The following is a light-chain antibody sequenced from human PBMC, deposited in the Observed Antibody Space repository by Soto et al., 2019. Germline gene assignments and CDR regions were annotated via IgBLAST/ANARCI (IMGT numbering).Light chain of an antibody. Sequence: EIVMTQSPATLSVSPGERATLSCRASQTVSSNLAWYQQKPGQAPRLLIYDTSTRATGIPARFSGSGSGTEFTLTISSLQSDDFATYYCQQYNSYPYTFGQGTKLEIK. CDR1: QTVSSN. J-gene: IGKJ2*01. V-gene: IGKV3-15*01. CDR3: QQYNSYPYT. CDR2: DTS.